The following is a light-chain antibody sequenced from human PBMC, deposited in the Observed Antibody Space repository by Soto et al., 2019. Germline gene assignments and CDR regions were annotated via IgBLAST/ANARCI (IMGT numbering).Light chain of an antibody. CDR3: SSYTSTSTLV. CDR2: DVN. J-gene: IGLJ2*01. V-gene: IGLV2-14*03. Sequence: QSALTQPASVSGSPGQSITISCTGSSSDVGGSDYVSWYQQHPGKAPKLMIYDVNNRPSGVSNRFSASKSGNTASMTISGLQAEDEADYYCSSYTSTSTLVFCGGTKLTVL. CDR1: SSDVGGSDY.